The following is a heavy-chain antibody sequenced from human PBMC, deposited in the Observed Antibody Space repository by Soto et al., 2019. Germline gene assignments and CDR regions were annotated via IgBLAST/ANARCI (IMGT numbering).Heavy chain of an antibody. CDR2: VYATKDI. V-gene: IGHV2-5*01. J-gene: IGHJ4*02. CDR3: AHGRSVGSTYFFEY. D-gene: IGHD3-10*01. Sequence: QITLKESGPTLVKPTQTLTLTCTFSGFSLTTGAVGVGWIRQPPGKALEWLALVYATKDIRYNPSLKNRLTITKDTSKNQVVLTMTNMDPADTATYSCAHGRSVGSTYFFEYWGQGTLVTVSS. CDR1: GFSLTTGAVG.